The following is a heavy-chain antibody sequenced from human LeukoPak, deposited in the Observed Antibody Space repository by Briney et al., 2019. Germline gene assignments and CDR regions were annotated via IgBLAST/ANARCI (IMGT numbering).Heavy chain of an antibody. J-gene: IGHJ1*01. Sequence: ASVKVSCKASGYTFTGYYMHWVRQAPGQGLEWMGWINPNSGGTNYAQKFQGRVTMTRDTSISTAYMELSSLRSDDTAVYYCARGQLDYGDYGYFQHWGQGTLVTVSS. CDR2: INPNSGGT. CDR1: GYTFTGYY. D-gene: IGHD4-17*01. V-gene: IGHV1-2*02. CDR3: ARGQLDYGDYGYFQH.